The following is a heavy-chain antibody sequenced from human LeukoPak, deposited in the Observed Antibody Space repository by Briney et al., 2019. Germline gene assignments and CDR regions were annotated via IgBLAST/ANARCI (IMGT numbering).Heavy chain of an antibody. D-gene: IGHD5-12*01. V-gene: IGHV3-21*05. CDR1: GFTFRSYA. Sequence: PGGSLRLSCVASGFTFRSYAMNWVRQAPGKGLEWVSYMSSDSSFINYADSVKGRFTISRDNAKNSLFLQMDSPRADDTAVYYCARGEVATTYYYGMDAWGQGTMVTVSS. CDR3: ARGEVATTYYYGMDA. J-gene: IGHJ6*02. CDR2: MSSDSSFI.